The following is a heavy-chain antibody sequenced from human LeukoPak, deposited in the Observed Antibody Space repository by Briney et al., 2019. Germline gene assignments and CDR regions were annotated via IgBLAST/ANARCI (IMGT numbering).Heavy chain of an antibody. J-gene: IGHJ4*02. CDR1: GFTFSSYS. CDR3: ARDSRGQWLVNFDY. D-gene: IGHD6-19*01. CDR2: ISSSSSYI. V-gene: IGHV3-21*01. Sequence: GGSLRLSCAASGFTFSSYSMNWVRQAPGKGLEWVSSISSSSSYIYYADSVKGRFTISRDNAKNSLYLQLNSLRAEDTAEYYCARDSRGQWLVNFDYWGQGTLVTVSS.